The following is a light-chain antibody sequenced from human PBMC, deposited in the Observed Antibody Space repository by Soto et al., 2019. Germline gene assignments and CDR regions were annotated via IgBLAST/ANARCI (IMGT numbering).Light chain of an antibody. J-gene: IGLJ3*02. Sequence: QAVVTQPPSVSEAPRQRVTISCSGSSSNIGKNAVNWYQQFPGKAPKLLIYHDDLLPSGVSDRFSGSKAGTSASLAISGLQSEDEADYYCATWDDSLNAWVFGGGTKLTLL. CDR3: ATWDDSLNAWV. CDR2: HDD. CDR1: SSNIGKNA. V-gene: IGLV1-36*01.